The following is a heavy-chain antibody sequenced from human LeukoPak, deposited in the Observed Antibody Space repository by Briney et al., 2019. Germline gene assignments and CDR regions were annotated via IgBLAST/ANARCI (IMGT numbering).Heavy chain of an antibody. Sequence: GGSLRLSCAASGFTFSSYGVHWVRQAPGKGLEWVAIISDDGSYKSYADSVKGRFTISRDNSKDTLYLQMNSLRAGDTAVYYCAKWALTTLPDSWGQGTLVTVSS. CDR3: AKWALTTLPDS. J-gene: IGHJ5*01. CDR2: ISDDGSYK. D-gene: IGHD4-11*01. CDR1: GFTFSSYG. V-gene: IGHV3-30*18.